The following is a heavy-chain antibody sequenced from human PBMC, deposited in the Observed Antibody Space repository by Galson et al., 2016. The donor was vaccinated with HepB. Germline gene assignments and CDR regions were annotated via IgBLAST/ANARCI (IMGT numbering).Heavy chain of an antibody. V-gene: IGHV3-30*01. J-gene: IGHJ4*02. CDR3: ASSPALYSSGWYKSDQYYFDS. D-gene: IGHD6-19*01. CDR1: GSTFRSFA. Sequence: SLRLSCAASGSTFRSFAMHWVRQAPGKGLEWVAFISYDGSNKYYADSVKGRFTISRDNSKNTLYLQMNSLGTEDTAVYYCASSPALYSSGWYKSDQYYFDSWGQGTLVTVSS. CDR2: ISYDGSNK.